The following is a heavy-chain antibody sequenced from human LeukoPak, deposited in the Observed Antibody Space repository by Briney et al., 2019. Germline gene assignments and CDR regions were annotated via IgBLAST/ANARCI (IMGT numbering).Heavy chain of an antibody. J-gene: IGHJ6*02. Sequence: PGGSLRLSCAASGFTFSSYSMNWVRQAPGKGLEWVSHITASGTAMFYADSVKGRFTISRDNAKNSLYLQMNSLRAEDTAVYYCAKDRGSGGYYGMDVWGQGTTVTVSS. CDR3: AKDRGSGGYYGMDV. CDR1: GFTFSSYS. V-gene: IGHV3-48*01. D-gene: IGHD6-19*01. CDR2: ITASGTAM.